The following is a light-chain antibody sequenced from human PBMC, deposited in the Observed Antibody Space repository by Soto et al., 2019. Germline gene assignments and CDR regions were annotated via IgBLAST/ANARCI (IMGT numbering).Light chain of an antibody. J-gene: IGLJ2*01. CDR1: SSNIGPGYD. CDR2: DNN. V-gene: IGLV1-40*01. CDR3: QSYDSSLTAVV. Sequence: QSVLTQPPSVSGAPGQRVTISCTGTSSNIGPGYDVHWYQHLPGTAPKLLIYDNNNRPSGVSDRFSGSRSGTSASLATSGLQAEDEADYYCQSYDSSLTAVVFGGGTKVTVL.